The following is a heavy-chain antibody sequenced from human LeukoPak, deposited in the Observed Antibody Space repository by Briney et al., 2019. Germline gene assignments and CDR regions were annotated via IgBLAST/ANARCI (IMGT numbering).Heavy chain of an antibody. D-gene: IGHD6-19*01. CDR1: GYTFTSYY. Sequence: ASVKVSCKASGYTFTSYYMHWVRQAPGQGLEWMGIINPSGGSTSYAQKFQGRVTMTRDTSTSTVYMEPSSLRSEDTAVYYCAREQRYSSGWSPGYYYYGMDVWGQGTTVTVSS. J-gene: IGHJ6*02. V-gene: IGHV1-46*01. CDR2: INPSGGST. CDR3: AREQRYSSGWSPGYYYYGMDV.